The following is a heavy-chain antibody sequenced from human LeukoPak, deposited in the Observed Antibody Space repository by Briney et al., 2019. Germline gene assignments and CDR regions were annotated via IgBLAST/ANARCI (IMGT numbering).Heavy chain of an antibody. D-gene: IGHD3-22*01. Sequence: PGVSLRLSCAASGFTFDDYAMHWVRQAPGKGLEWFSGISWNSGSIGYADSVKGRFTISRDNAKNSLYLQMNSLRAEDTALYYCAKDMESYYYDSSGPIWFDPWGQGTLVTVSS. CDR1: GFTFDDYA. CDR3: AKDMESYYYDSSGPIWFDP. J-gene: IGHJ5*02. CDR2: ISWNSGSI. V-gene: IGHV3-9*01.